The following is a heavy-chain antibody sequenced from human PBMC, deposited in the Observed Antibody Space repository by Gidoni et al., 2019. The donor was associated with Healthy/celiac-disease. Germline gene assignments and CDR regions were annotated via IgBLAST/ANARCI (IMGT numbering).Heavy chain of an antibody. CDR3: AKGLYYYDSSVDD. J-gene: IGHJ4*02. D-gene: IGHD3-22*01. CDR2: ISWNSGSI. Sequence: GFTFDDYAMHWVRQAPGKGLEWVSGISWNSGSIGYADSVKGRFTISRDNAKNSLYLQMNSLRAEDTALYYCAKGLYYYDSSVDDWGQGTLVTVSS. CDR1: GFTFDDYA. V-gene: IGHV3-9*01.